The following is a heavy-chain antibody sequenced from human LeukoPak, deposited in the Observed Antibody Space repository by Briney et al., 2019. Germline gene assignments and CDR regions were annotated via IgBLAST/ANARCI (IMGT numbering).Heavy chain of an antibody. J-gene: IGHJ4*02. CDR3: ASEQSGNYYRPFDS. Sequence: GGSLRLSCAASGFTVSSNYMNWVRQAPGKALEWVSSISSSSLYIYYADSVRGRFTISRDNAKSSLYLQMSSLRAEDTAVYYCASEQSGNYYRPFDSWGQGTLVTVSS. D-gene: IGHD1-26*01. CDR2: ISSSSLYI. V-gene: IGHV3-21*01. CDR1: GFTVSSNY.